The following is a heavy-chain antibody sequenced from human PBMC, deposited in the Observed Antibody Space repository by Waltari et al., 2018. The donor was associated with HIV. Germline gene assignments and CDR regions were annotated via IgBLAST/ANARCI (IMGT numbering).Heavy chain of an antibody. Sequence: QVILQESGPGLVKPSTTLSLTCSLFGNTFDRDYYWGWLRRPPGKGLEWIGSVSPGGLTNYNPSLKSRVSLSFDTSIDQFYLKLTPLTAADTAVYFCARVVTEKTGRYVSHFFDYWGQGVLVTVSS. CDR1: GNTFDRDYY. D-gene: IGHD1-1*01. V-gene: IGHV4-38-2*02. CDR2: VSPGGLT. CDR3: ARVVTEKTGRYVSHFFDY. J-gene: IGHJ4*02.